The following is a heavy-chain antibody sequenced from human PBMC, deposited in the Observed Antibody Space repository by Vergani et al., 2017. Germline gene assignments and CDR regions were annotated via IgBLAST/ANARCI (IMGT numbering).Heavy chain of an antibody. V-gene: IGHV3-30*18. CDR2: ISYDGSNK. J-gene: IGHJ6*02. D-gene: IGHD3-3*01. CDR3: AKDYGGRYDFWSGLWGYYYGMDV. CDR1: GFTFSSYG. Sequence: QVQLVESGGGVVQPGRSLRLSCAASGFTFSSYGMHWVRQAPGKGLAWVAVISYDGSNKYYADSGKGRFTISRDNSKNTLYLQMNSLRAEDTAVYYCAKDYGGRYDFWSGLWGYYYGMDVWGQGTTVTVSS.